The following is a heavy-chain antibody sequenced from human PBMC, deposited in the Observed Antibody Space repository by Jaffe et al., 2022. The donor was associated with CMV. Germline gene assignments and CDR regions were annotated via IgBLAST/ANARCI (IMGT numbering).Heavy chain of an antibody. V-gene: IGHV3-74*01. CDR2: INSDGSST. D-gene: IGHD6-13*01. Sequence: EVQLVESGGGLVQPGGSLRLSCAASGFTFSSYWMHWVRQAPGKGLVWVSRINSDGSSTSYADSVKGRFTISRDNAKNTLYLQMNSLRAEDTAVYYCARVQATGSSSWYRPFDYWGQGTLVTVSS. CDR1: GFTFSSYW. J-gene: IGHJ4*02. CDR3: ARVQATGSSSWYRPFDY.